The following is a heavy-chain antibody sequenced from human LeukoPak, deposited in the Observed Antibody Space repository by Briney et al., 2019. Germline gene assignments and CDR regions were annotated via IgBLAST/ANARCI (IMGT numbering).Heavy chain of an antibody. CDR1: GFTFSYYS. J-gene: IGHJ5*02. CDR3: ARDQFGKGNWFDP. CDR2: ISSSSDYI. D-gene: IGHD3-10*01. V-gene: IGHV3-21*01. Sequence: AGGSLRLSCAASGFTFSYYSMTWVRQAPGEGLEWVSSISSSSDYILYANLVKGRYTISRENAKNSLYLQMSSLRDEDTAVYCCARDQFGKGNWFDPWGQGTLVTVSS.